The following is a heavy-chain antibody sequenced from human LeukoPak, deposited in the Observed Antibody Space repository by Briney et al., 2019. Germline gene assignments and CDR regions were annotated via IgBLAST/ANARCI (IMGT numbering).Heavy chain of an antibody. J-gene: IGHJ6*03. CDR1: GFTFSSYA. D-gene: IGHD4-11*01. CDR3: AKANLDIGRPARSNYVLYYYCMDV. CDR2: ISGSGGST. V-gene: IGHV3-23*01. Sequence: GGSLRLSCAASGFTFSSYAMSWVRQAPGKGLEWVSAISGSGGSTYYADSVKGRFTISRDNSKNTLYLQMNSLRAEDTAVYYCAKANLDIGRPARSNYVLYYYCMDVWGKGTTVTVSS.